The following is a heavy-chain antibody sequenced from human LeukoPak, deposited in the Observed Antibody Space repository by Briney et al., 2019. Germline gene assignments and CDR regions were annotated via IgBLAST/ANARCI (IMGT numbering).Heavy chain of an antibody. CDR1: GYTFTSYG. V-gene: IGHV1-18*01. J-gene: IGHJ6*03. CDR2: ISAYNGNT. CDR3: ARDRDYVWGNYYMDV. D-gene: IGHD3-16*01. Sequence: GASVKVSCKASGYTFTSYGISWVRQAPGQGLEWMGWISAYNGNTNYAQKLQGRVTMATDTSTSTAYMELRSLRSDDTAVYYCARDRDYVWGNYYMDVWGKGTTVTISS.